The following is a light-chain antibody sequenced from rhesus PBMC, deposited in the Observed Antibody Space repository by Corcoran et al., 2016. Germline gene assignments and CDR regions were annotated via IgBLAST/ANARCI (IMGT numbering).Light chain of an antibody. CDR1: VIGSEV. J-gene: IGLJ1*01. Sequence: SYALTQSLSVSVSPGQTARITCGGDVIGSEVVNWYRRKAPQAPVLVIYFDTERPSGIPERFSGSRSGNTATLTINGVEAGDEAEYSCQVWDYTNDHYTFGGGTRLTVL. CDR2: FDT. V-gene: IGLV3-44*01. CDR3: QVWDYTNDHYT.